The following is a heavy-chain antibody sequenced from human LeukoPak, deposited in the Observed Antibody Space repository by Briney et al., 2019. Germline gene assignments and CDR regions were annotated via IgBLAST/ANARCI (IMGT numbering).Heavy chain of an antibody. J-gene: IGHJ4*02. D-gene: IGHD3-3*01. CDR2: INPSGGST. CDR1: GYTFTSYY. V-gene: IGHV1-46*03. CDR3: ARGVYDFWSGYLCYFDY. Sequence: GASVKVSCKASGYTFTSYYMHWVRQAPGQGLEWMGIINPSGGSTTYAQKFQGRVTMTRDTSTSTVYMELSSPRSEDTAVYYCARGVYDFWSGYLCYFDYWGRGTLVTVSS.